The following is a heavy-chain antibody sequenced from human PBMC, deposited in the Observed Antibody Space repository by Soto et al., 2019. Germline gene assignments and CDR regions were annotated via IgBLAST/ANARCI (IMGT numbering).Heavy chain of an antibody. V-gene: IGHV4-4*02. CDR2: IYHRGNI. Sequence: QVQLQESGPGLVKPTGTLSLTCAVSGGSVTNSNWWSWVRQPPGKGLEWIGEIYHRGNIDYNPPRKGRLTISVDNSNNQSSPHLSPVPAADTAVYYCARDRVAAPSYYFDSWGQGILVPVSS. D-gene: IGHD6-19*01. CDR1: GGSVTNSNW. CDR3: ARDRVAAPSYYFDS. J-gene: IGHJ4*02.